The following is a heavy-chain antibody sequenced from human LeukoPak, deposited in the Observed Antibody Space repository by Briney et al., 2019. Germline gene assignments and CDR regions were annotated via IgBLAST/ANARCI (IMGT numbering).Heavy chain of an antibody. Sequence: ASVKVSCKASGYTFSGYYMHWVRQAPGQGLEWMGWIYPKSGDTKYAQKLQGRVTVTRDTSISTAFMEVSRLTSDDTAVYYCARSGSDAFDIWGQGTMVTVSS. J-gene: IGHJ3*02. CDR1: GYTFSGYY. CDR3: ARSGSDAFDI. V-gene: IGHV1-2*02. D-gene: IGHD1-26*01. CDR2: IYPKSGDT.